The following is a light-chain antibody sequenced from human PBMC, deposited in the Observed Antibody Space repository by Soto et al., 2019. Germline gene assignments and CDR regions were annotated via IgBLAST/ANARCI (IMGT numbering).Light chain of an antibody. CDR3: SAQKSGGAHWV. V-gene: IGLV2-14*01. CDR1: SSDIGGYNF. J-gene: IGLJ3*02. Sequence: QSALTQPASVSGSPGQSITISCTGTSSDIGGYNFVSWYQAVPGKAPKLIIYDVNIRPSGVSNRFSGSKSGNTASLTISGLQAEDEADYHCSAQKSGGAHWVFGGGTKLTVL. CDR2: DVN.